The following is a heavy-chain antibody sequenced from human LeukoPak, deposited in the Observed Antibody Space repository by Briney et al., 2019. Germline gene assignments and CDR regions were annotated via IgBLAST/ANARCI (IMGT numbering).Heavy chain of an antibody. CDR1: GGSISSSSYY. CDR3: ARVVVTLGYGYYYMDV. D-gene: IGHD4-23*01. J-gene: IGHJ6*03. V-gene: IGHV4-39*01. Sequence: PSETLSLTCTVSGGSISSSSYYCGWIRQPPGKGLEWIGSIYYSGSTYYNPSLKSRVTISVDTSKNQFSLKLSSVTAADTAVYYCARVVVTLGYGYYYMDVWGKGTTVTVSS. CDR2: IYYSGST.